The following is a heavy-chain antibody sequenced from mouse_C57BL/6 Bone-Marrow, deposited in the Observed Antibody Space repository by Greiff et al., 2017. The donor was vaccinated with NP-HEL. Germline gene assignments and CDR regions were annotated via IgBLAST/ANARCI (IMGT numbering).Heavy chain of an antibody. Sequence: EVKLVESGAELVRPGASVKLSFTASGFTIKDDYMHLVKQRPEPCLEWIVWIDPENGDTYYASTFQGKATITADTSSNTAYLQLSSLTSEDTAVYYCTTDYYAMDYWGQGTSVTVSS. CDR2: IDPENGDT. J-gene: IGHJ4*01. V-gene: IGHV14-4*01. CDR3: TTDYYAMDY. CDR1: GFTIKDDY.